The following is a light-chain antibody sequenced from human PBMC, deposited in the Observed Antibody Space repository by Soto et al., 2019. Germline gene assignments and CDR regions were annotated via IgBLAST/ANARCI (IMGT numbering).Light chain of an antibody. CDR1: QDISNH. CDR2: DAS. V-gene: IGKV1-33*01. CDR3: HQYSNWPLWT. Sequence: DIQMTQSPSSLSASVGDRVTITCQASQDISNHLNWYQQKPGKAPRLLIYDASNLETGVPSRFSGSGSGTDFTVTISSLQPEDIATYYCHQYSNWPLWTFGQGTKVEIK. J-gene: IGKJ1*01.